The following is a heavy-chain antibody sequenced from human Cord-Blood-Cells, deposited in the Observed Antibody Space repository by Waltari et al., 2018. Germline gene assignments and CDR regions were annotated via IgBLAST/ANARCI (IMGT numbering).Heavy chain of an antibody. V-gene: IGHV4-34*01. CDR2: INHSGST. J-gene: IGHJ1*01. D-gene: IGHD6-13*01. CDR3: ATRHGYSSSWYYFQH. Sequence: QVQLQQWGAGLLKPSETLSRTCAVYGGSFSGYYWSWLRQRPGKGLEWIGEINHSGSTNYNPSLKSRVTISVDTSKNQFSLKLSSVTAADTAVYYCATRHGYSSSWYYFQHWGQGTLVTVSS. CDR1: GGSFSGYY.